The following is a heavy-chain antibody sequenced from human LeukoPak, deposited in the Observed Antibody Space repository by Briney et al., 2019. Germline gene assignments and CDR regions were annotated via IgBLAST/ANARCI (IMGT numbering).Heavy chain of an antibody. CDR3: SRGVMNGDYSWFDP. CDR1: GDSITSGTFS. Sequence: SETLSLTCAVSGDSITSGTFSWSWIRQSPGKGLEWIGYIYQSGRTYYTLSLRSRVAISMDRSKNQFSLRLTSVTAADTAVYYCSRGVMNGDYSWFDPWGQGTLVIVSS. D-gene: IGHD4-17*01. V-gene: IGHV4-30-2*06. CDR2: IYQSGRT. J-gene: IGHJ5*02.